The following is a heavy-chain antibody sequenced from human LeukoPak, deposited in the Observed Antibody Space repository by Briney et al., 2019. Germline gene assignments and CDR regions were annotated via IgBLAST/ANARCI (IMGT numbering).Heavy chain of an antibody. D-gene: IGHD2-2*01. V-gene: IGHV4-39*01. CDR2: IYYSGST. CDR3: ARSGDIVVVPAAIGYYYGMDV. CDR1: GGSISSSSYY. Sequence: SETLSLTCTVSGGSISSSSYYWGWIRQPPGKGLEWIGSIYYSGSTYYNPSLKSRVTISVDTSKNQFSLKLSSVTAADTAVYYCARSGDIVVVPAAIGYYYGMDVWGQGTTVTVSS. J-gene: IGHJ6*02.